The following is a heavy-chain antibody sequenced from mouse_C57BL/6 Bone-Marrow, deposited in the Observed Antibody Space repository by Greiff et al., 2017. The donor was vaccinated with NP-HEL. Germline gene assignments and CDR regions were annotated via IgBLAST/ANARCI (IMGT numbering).Heavy chain of an antibody. J-gene: IGHJ1*03. D-gene: IGHD1-1*01. Sequence: QVQLQQPGAELVMPGASVKLSCKASGYTFTSYWMHWVKQRPGQGLEWIGELDPSDSYTNYNQKFKGKSTLTVDKSSSTAYMQLSSLTSEDSAVYYCARDPIYYYGSSLSYWYFDVWGTGTTVTVSS. CDR2: LDPSDSYT. V-gene: IGHV1-69*01. CDR3: ARDPIYYYGSSLSYWYFDV. CDR1: GYTFTSYW.